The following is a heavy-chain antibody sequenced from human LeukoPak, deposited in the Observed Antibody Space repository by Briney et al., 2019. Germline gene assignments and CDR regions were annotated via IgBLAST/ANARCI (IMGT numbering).Heavy chain of an antibody. CDR1: GYTFTNYG. V-gene: IGHV1-18*01. Sequence: ASVKLSCKASASGYTFTNYGINWVRQAPGQGLEWMGWISAYNGNTNYAQKLQGRVTMTTDTSTSTAYMELRSLRSDDTAVYYCARGRPLDAFDIWGQGTMVTVSS. CDR2: ISAYNGNT. J-gene: IGHJ3*02. CDR3: ARGRPLDAFDI.